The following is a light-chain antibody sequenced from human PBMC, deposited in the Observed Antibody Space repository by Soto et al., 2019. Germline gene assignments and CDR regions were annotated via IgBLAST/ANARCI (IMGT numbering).Light chain of an antibody. Sequence: DIVMTQSPDSLAVSLGERATINCKPSQSVLYSSNNKNYLAWYQQKPGQPPKLLIYWASTRESGVPDRFSGSGSGTDFTLTISSLQAEDVAVYYCQQYLSTPALTFGGGTKVEIK. CDR2: WAS. CDR3: QQYLSTPALT. J-gene: IGKJ4*01. V-gene: IGKV4-1*01. CDR1: QSVLYSSNNKNY.